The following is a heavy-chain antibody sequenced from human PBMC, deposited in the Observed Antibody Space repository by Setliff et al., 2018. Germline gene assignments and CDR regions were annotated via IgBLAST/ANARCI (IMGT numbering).Heavy chain of an antibody. CDR2: INPGGLTS. Sequence: ASVKVSCKTSGYSFTSHYVHWVRQAPGQGLGWMGIINPGGLTSSSTQKFEGRVTMTRDTSTSTVYMELNSLTSDDTAVYYCAISTLSICSGGSCPNAFDVWGQGTMVTVSS. J-gene: IGHJ3*01. V-gene: IGHV1-46*01. CDR3: AISTLSICSGGSCPNAFDV. CDR1: GYSFTSHY. D-gene: IGHD2-15*01.